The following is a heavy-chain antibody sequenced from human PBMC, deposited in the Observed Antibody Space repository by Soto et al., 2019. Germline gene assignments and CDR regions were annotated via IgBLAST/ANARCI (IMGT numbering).Heavy chain of an antibody. Sequence: SETLSLTCTVSGASISSSDYYWGWVRQTRGKGLDWIGNIYYSGTTYYNPSLKSRVTISVHTAKNQFSLKLNSVTAADTAVYYCARFLVPANRNTGFDYWGQGTLVTVSS. D-gene: IGHD2-21*02. CDR3: ARFLVPANRNTGFDY. V-gene: IGHV4-39*01. J-gene: IGHJ4*02. CDR1: GASISSSDYY. CDR2: IYYSGTT.